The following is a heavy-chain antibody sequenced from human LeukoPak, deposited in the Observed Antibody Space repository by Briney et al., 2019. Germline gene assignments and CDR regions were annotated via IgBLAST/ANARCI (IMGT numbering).Heavy chain of an antibody. V-gene: IGHV3-30*03. CDR3: ARSWSGYFDY. D-gene: IGHD3-3*01. CDR1: GVTLSPYG. J-gene: IGHJ4*02. CDR2: ISYEGGTQ. Sequence: GGSPRLSCAASGVTLSPYGMHWVRQAPGKGLEWVAVISYEGGTQHYADSVKGRFIISRDNPRNTLYLQMNSLRAEDTAVYYCARSWSGYFDYWGQGTLVTVSS.